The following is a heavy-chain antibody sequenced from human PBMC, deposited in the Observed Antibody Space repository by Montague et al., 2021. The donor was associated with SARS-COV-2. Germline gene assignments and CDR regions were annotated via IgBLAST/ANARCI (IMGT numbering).Heavy chain of an antibody. D-gene: IGHD5-24*01. Sequence: YLRLSCAASGFSVSRYAMGWVRQAPGKGLEWVSTISVSGGTTYYADSVKGRFTISRDSSNKTLSLQMISLSAEDTAIYYCGRHGHSDALMDVWGQGTTVTVSS. V-gene: IGHV3-23*01. CDR1: GFSVSRYA. J-gene: IGHJ6*02. CDR3: GRHGHSDALMDV. CDR2: ISVSGGTT.